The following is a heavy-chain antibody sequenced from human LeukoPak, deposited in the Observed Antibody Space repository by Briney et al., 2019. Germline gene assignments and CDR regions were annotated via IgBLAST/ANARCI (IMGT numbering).Heavy chain of an antibody. CDR1: GFTVSSNY. CDR2: IYSGGST. V-gene: IGHV3-66*01. J-gene: IGHJ4*02. Sequence: GGSLRLSCVASGFTVSSNYMTWVRQAPGKGLEWVSVIYSGGSTYCADSVKGRFTISRDDSKNTLHLQMNSLRAEDTAVYYCARDTGSGSGSYGHWGQGTLVTVSS. CDR3: ARDTGSGSGSYGH. D-gene: IGHD3-10*01.